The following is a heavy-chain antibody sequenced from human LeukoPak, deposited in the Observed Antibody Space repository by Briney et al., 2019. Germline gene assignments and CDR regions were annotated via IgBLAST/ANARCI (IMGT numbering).Heavy chain of an antibody. V-gene: IGHV1-24*01. D-gene: IGHD1-7*01. CDR1: GYTLTELS. CDR3: ATIGPNYETRSG. J-gene: IGHJ4*02. Sequence: ASVKVSCKVSGYTLTELSMHWVRQAPGKGLEWMGGFDPEDGETIYAQKFQGRVTMTEDTSTDTAYMELSSLRSEDTAVYYCATIGPNYETRSGWGQGTLVTVSS. CDR2: FDPEDGET.